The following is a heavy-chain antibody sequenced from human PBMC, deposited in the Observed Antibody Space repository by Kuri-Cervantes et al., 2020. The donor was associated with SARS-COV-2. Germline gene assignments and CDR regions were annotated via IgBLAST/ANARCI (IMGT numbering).Heavy chain of an antibody. V-gene: IGHV3-30*02. Sequence: GESLKISCAASGFTSSSYGMHWVRQAPGKGLEWVAFIRYDGSNKYYADSVKGRFTISRDNSKNTLYLQMNSLRAEDTAVYYCAKDQFREQLDPMDVWGKGTTVTVSS. CDR3: AKDQFREQLDPMDV. D-gene: IGHD6-6*01. CDR1: GFTSSSYG. J-gene: IGHJ6*03. CDR2: IRYDGSNK.